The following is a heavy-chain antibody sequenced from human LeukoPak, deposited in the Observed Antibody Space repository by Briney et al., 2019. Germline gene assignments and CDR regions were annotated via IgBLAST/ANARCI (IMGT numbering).Heavy chain of an antibody. CDR1: GFTFSDFY. CDR2: ISSSGSTI. Sequence: GGSLRLSCAASGFTFSDFYMSWIRQAPGKGLEWVSYISSSGSTIYYADSVKGRFTISRDNAKNSLYLQMNSLRAEDTAVYYCARRRYNWNAIDYWGQGTLVTVSP. J-gene: IGHJ4*02. CDR3: ARRRYNWNAIDY. V-gene: IGHV3-11*01. D-gene: IGHD1-20*01.